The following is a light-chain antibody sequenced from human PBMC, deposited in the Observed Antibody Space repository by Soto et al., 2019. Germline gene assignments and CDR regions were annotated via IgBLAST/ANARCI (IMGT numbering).Light chain of an antibody. J-gene: IGKJ1*01. CDR1: QSISSW. V-gene: IGKV1-5*01. CDR3: QQYNSYSLAT. Sequence: DIQMTQSPSTLSASVGDRVTITCRASQSISSWLAWYQQXPGKAPXLXXYDASSLESGVPSRFSGIGSGTEFTLTISSLQTEDFANYYGQQYNSYSLATFGQGTKVDIK. CDR2: DAS.